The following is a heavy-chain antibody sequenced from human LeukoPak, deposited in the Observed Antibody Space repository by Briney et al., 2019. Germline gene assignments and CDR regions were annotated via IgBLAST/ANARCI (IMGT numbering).Heavy chain of an antibody. J-gene: IGHJ3*02. V-gene: IGHV4-59*01. CDR3: VRAFRAWPHAFDI. CDR1: GGYMSTYY. Sequence: SETLSLTCTVSGGYMSTYYWGWVRQPPGKGLEWIGYISYSGSTTYHPSLNSRVTISLDTSKNQFSLMVTSVTAADTAVYFCVRAFRAWPHAFDIWGRGTMVTVSS. CDR2: ISYSGST.